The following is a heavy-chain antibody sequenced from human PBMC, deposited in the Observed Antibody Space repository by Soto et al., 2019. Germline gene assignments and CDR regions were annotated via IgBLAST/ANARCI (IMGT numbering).Heavy chain of an antibody. J-gene: IGHJ6*02. V-gene: IGHV3-72*01. CDR1: GLIFSDYH. CDR2: IRRKANSYTT. D-gene: IGHD6-19*01. Sequence: EVQLVESGGGLVQPGGSLRLSCAASGLIFSDYHMDWVRQAPGKGLEWVGRIRRKANSYTTEYAASVKGRFTISRDDSKNSLYLQTNSRKSEDTAVYYCAMLGGWSGGSSGMDVWGQGTTVTVSS. CDR3: AMLGGWSGGSSGMDV.